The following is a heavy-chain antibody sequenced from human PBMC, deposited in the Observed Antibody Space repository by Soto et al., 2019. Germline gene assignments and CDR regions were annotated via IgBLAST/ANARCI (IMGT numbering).Heavy chain of an antibody. Sequence: ASVKVSCKASGGTFSSYAISWVRQAPGQGLEWMGGIIPIFGTANYAQKFQGRVTITADESTSTAYMELSSLRSEDTAVYYCARVTDVPQVGSNDAFDIWGQGTMVTVSS. J-gene: IGHJ3*02. CDR1: GGTFSSYA. CDR2: IIPIFGTA. CDR3: ARVTDVPQVGSNDAFDI. V-gene: IGHV1-69*13. D-gene: IGHD3-10*01.